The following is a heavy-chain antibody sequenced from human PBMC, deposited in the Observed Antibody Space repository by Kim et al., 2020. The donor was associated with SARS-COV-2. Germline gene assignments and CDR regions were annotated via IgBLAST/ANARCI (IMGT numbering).Heavy chain of an antibody. Sequence: GGSLILSCAASGFTFSSYWMTWFRQAPGKGLECVANIKQDGNQKYYVDSVKGRFTISRDNAKNSLYLQMNSLRAEDTAVYYCARDVDLYSSGKAAFDIWGQGTMVTVSS. D-gene: IGHD6-19*01. J-gene: IGHJ3*02. CDR3: ARDVDLYSSGKAAFDI. CDR1: GFTFSSYW. V-gene: IGHV3-7*01. CDR2: IKQDGNQK.